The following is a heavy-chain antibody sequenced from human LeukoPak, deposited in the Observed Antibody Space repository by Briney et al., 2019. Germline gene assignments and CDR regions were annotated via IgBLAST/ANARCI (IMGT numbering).Heavy chain of an antibody. CDR1: GGTFSSYA. Sequence: KVSCKASGGTFSSYAISWVRQAPGQGLEWMGGIIPIFGTANYAQKFQGRVTITADESTSTAYMELSSLRSEDTAVYYCAAAYCCGDCYSDFDYWGQGTLVTVSS. J-gene: IGHJ4*02. V-gene: IGHV1-69*01. CDR2: IIPIFGTA. D-gene: IGHD2-21*02. CDR3: AAAYCCGDCYSDFDY.